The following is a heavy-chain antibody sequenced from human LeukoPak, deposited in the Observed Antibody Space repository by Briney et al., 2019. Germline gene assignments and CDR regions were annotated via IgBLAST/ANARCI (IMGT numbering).Heavy chain of an antibody. CDR2: INTGNGNT. D-gene: IGHD5-12*01. Sequence: GASVKVSCKASGYTFTSYAMHWVRQAPGQRLEWMGWINTGNGNTKYSQKFQGRVTITSATSASTAYMELSSLRSEDTAVYYCARVGYSGYDSRPVFNYWGQGTLVPVSS. J-gene: IGHJ4*02. CDR3: ARVGYSGYDSRPVFNY. V-gene: IGHV1-3*04. CDR1: GYTFTSYA.